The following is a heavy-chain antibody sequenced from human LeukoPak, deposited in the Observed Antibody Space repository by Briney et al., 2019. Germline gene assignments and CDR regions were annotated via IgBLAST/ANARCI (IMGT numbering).Heavy chain of an antibody. CDR1: GGSISSSNYY. D-gene: IGHD6-6*01. V-gene: IGHV4-39*01. CDR3: ARASGYRSSSDWFDP. Sequence: SETLSLTCTVSGGSISSSNYYWAWIRQPPGKGLEWIGTIYYTGSTYYNPSLKSRITISVDTSKNQFSLKLSSVTAADTAVYYCARASGYRSSSDWFDPWGQGNRVTVSS. CDR2: IYYTGST. J-gene: IGHJ5*02.